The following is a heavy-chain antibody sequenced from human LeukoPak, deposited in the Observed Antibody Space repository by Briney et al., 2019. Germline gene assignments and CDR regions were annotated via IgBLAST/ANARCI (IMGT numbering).Heavy chain of an antibody. CDR1: GGSISRYY. CDR3: ARGFQLLYWFDP. Sequence: SETLSLTCTVSGGSISRYYWSWIRQPPGKGMEWSGYIYYSGSTNYNPSLKSRVTISVDTSKNQFSLKMSSVTAADTAVYYCARGFQLLYWFDPWGQGTLVAVSS. V-gene: IGHV4-59*01. D-gene: IGHD2-2*01. J-gene: IGHJ5*02. CDR2: IYYSGST.